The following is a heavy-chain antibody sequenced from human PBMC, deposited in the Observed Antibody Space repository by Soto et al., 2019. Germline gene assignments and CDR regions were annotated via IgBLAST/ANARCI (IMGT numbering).Heavy chain of an antibody. CDR1: GFTFSSYG. CDR2: ISYDGSNK. D-gene: IGHD5-18*01. CDR3: AKDGGSSYELDY. J-gene: IGHJ4*02. V-gene: IGHV3-30*18. Sequence: QVQLVESGGGVVQPGRSLRLSCAASGFTFSSYGMHWVRQAPGKGLEWVAVISYDGSNKYYADSVKGRFTISRDNSKNTLYLQMNSLRAEDTAVYYCAKDGGSSYELDYGGQGTLVTVSS.